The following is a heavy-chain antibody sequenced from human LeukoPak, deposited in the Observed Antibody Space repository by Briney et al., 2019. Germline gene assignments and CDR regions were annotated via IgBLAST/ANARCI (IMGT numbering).Heavy chain of an antibody. J-gene: IGHJ6*03. CDR3: ARTYYDFWSGYMDV. CDR2: TIPIFGTA. V-gene: IGHV1-69*05. CDR1: GGTFSSNA. Sequence: GSSVKVSCKASGGTFSSNAIGWVRQAPGQGLEWMGGTIPIFGTANYAQRFQGRVTITTDESTSTAYMELSSLRSEDTAVYYCARTYYDFWSGYMDVWGKGTTVTVSS. D-gene: IGHD3-3*01.